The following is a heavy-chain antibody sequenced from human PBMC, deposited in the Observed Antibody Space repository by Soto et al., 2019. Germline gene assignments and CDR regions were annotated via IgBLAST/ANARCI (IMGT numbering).Heavy chain of an antibody. CDR3: ARGGRYDFWSGPGGYYYGMDV. Sequence: GASVKVSCTASGYTFTSYYMHWVRQAPGQGLEWMGIINPSGGSTSYAQKFQGRVTMTRDTSTSTVYMELSSLRSEDTAVYYCARGGRYDFWSGPGGYYYGMDVWGQGTTVTVSS. V-gene: IGHV1-46*01. CDR2: INPSGGST. CDR1: GYTFTSYY. D-gene: IGHD3-3*01. J-gene: IGHJ6*02.